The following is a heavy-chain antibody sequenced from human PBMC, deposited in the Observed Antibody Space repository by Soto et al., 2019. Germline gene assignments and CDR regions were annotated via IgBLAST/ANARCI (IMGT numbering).Heavy chain of an antibody. CDR1: GGSISSSSYY. D-gene: IGHD3-10*01. CDR2: VYDSWGS. V-gene: IGHV4-39*07. J-gene: IGHJ5*02. Sequence: SETLSLTCTVSGGSISSSSYYWGWIRQPPGKGLEWIGYVYDSWGSNYNPSLKSRVAISLDTSKSQFSLKLSSVTAADTAVYYCARVPGPWGQGTLVTVSS. CDR3: ARVPGP.